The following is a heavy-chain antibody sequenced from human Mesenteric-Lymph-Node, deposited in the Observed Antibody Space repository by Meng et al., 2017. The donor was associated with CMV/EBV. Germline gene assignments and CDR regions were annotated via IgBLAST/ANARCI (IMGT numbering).Heavy chain of an antibody. CDR2: IGTAGDT. CDR3: ARDQYSYDSYYYYAMDV. CDR1: GFTFSSYD. V-gene: IGHV3-13*01. J-gene: IGHJ6*02. D-gene: IGHD5-18*01. Sequence: GESLKISCAASGFTFSSYDMHWVRQATGKGLEWVSAIGTAGDTYYPGSVKGRFTISREDAKNSLYLQMNSLRAEDTGVYYCARDQYSYDSYYYYAMDVWGQGTTVTVSS.